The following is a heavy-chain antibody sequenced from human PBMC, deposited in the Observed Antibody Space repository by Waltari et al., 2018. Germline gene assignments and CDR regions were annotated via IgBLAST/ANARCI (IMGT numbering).Heavy chain of an antibody. J-gene: IGHJ4*02. CDR3: ARGSKFGDYGDLDY. CDR1: GDVFENYA. D-gene: IGHD4-17*01. Sequence: VQLVQSGAEVKKPGSSVRVSCKTSGDVFENYAISWVRQAPGKGIEWMGGITPMFNNPNYAQRFEGTVTITADESTSTGYMELTGLTSEDTAIYYCARGSKFGDYGDLDYWGQGTLVTVS. V-gene: IGHV1-69*01. CDR2: ITPMFNNP.